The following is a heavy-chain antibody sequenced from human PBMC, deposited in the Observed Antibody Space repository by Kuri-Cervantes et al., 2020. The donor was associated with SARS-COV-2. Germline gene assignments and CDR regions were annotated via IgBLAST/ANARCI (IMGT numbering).Heavy chain of an antibody. CDR1: GFTFSSYA. D-gene: IGHD2-2*01. J-gene: IGHJ4*02. V-gene: IGHV3-30-3*01. Sequence: GGSLTLSCAASGFTFSSYAMHWVRQAPGKGLEWVAVISYDGSNKYNADTVTGRSTISRDKSKNTLYLPMNSLRAEDTAVSYCARGTGYQLPDGCGWGGYWGQGTLVTVSS. CDR2: ISYDGSNK. CDR3: ARGTGYQLPDGCGWGGY.